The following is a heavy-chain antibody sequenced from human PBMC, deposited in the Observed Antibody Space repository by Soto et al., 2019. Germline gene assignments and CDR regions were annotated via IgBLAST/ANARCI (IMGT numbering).Heavy chain of an antibody. CDR2: ISGDGSNE. J-gene: IGHJ5*02. CDR3: ARHLSHLKSGWFDP. V-gene: IGHV3-30-3*01. Sequence: PGGSLRLSCAASGFTFINYAMHWVRQAQGKGLEWVALISGDGSNEYYTDSVKGRFTISRDNSRNTLYLQMNSRRADDTAVYYCARHLSHLKSGWFDPWGQGTLVTVSS. CDR1: GFTFINYA. D-gene: IGHD3-3*02.